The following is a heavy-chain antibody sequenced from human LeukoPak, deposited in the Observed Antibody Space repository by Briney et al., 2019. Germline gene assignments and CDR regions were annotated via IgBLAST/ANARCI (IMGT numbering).Heavy chain of an antibody. CDR3: AKGSNRGVATIDY. J-gene: IGHJ4*02. V-gene: IGHV3-30*18. D-gene: IGHD5-12*01. CDR2: ISYDGSDK. Sequence: PGRSLRLSCAASGFTFRTYGMHWVRQAPGKGLDWVAVISYDGSDKYYAASVKGRFTISRDNSKNTLFLQMNSLRAEDTAVYYCAKGSNRGVATIDYWGQGTLVTVSS. CDR1: GFTFRTYG.